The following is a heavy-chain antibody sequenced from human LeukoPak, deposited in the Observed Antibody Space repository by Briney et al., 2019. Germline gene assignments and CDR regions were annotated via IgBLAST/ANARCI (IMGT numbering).Heavy chain of an antibody. CDR1: RFTFSSYS. CDR2: ISSSSSYM. Sequence: GGSLGLSCAASRFTFSSYSMNWVRQAPGKGLEWVSSISSSSSYMYYADSVKGRFTISRDNAKNSLYLQMNSLRAEDTAVYYCARLHYYDSSGYYYEAVPFDYWGQGTLVTVSS. CDR3: ARLHYYDSSGYYYEAVPFDY. V-gene: IGHV3-21*01. J-gene: IGHJ4*02. D-gene: IGHD3-22*01.